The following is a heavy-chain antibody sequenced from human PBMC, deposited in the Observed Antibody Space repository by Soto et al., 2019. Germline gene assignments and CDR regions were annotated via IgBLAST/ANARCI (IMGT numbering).Heavy chain of an antibody. Sequence: QVQLLESGGGVVQPGRSLRLSCAASAFTFSSYAMTWVRQAPGKGLDWVAAIWAGGDSKNYADSVKGRFTISRDNSKNTLYLQMNSLRAEDTAVYYCARATGIAAASEAFDIWGQGTMVTVSS. CDR1: AFTFSSYA. J-gene: IGHJ3*02. CDR3: ARATGIAAASEAFDI. V-gene: IGHV3-33*01. CDR2: IWAGGDSK. D-gene: IGHD6-13*01.